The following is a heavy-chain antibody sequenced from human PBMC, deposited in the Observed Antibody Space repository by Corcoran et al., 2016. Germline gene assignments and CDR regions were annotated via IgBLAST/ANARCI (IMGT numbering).Heavy chain of an antibody. Sequence: QVQLQQWGAGLLKPSETLSLTCAVYGGSFSGYYWSWIRQPPGKGLEWIGEINHSGSTNYNPSLKSRVTISVDTSKNQFSLKLSSVTAADTAVYYCARGAYPGITAAGIEFRSFREFDPWGQGTLVTVSS. V-gene: IGHV4-34*01. D-gene: IGHD6-13*01. CDR3: ARGAYPGITAAGIEFRSFREFDP. J-gene: IGHJ5*02. CDR1: GGSFSGYY. CDR2: INHSGST.